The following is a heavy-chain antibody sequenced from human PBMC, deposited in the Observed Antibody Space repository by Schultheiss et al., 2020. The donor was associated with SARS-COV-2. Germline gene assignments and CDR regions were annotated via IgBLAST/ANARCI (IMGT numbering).Heavy chain of an antibody. CDR1: GYTFTSYD. CDR2: MNPNSGNT. V-gene: IGHV1-8*01. CDR3: ARPLTYYDFWSGYYKGEWFDP. D-gene: IGHD3-3*01. J-gene: IGHJ5*02. Sequence: ASVKVSCKASGYTFTSYDINWVRQATGKGLEWMGWMNPNSGNTGYAQKFQGRVTMTRNTSISTAYMELSSLRSEDTAVYYCARPLTYYDFWSGYYKGEWFDPWGQGTLVTVSS.